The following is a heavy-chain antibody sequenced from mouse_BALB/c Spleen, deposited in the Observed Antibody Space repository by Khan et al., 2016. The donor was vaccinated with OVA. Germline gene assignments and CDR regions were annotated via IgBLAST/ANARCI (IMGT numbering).Heavy chain of an antibody. CDR2: ISYSGST. CDR1: GYSITSGYG. J-gene: IGHJ2*01. D-gene: IGHD1-2*01. Sequence: EVQLQESGPGLVKPSQSLSLTCTVPGYSITSGYGWNWIRQFPGNKLEWMGYISYSGSTNYNPSLKSRISITRDTSKNQFFLQLNSVTTEERATYYCARTARIKYWGQGTTLTVSS. CDR3: ARTARIKY. V-gene: IGHV3-2*02.